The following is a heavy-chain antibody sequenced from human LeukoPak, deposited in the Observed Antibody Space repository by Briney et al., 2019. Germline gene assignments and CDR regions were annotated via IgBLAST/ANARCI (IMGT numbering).Heavy chain of an antibody. CDR2: IDWDDDK. CDR1: GFSLSTSGMC. V-gene: IGHV2-70*11. Sequence: ESGPTLVNPTQTLTLTCTFSGFSLSTSGMCVNWIRQPPGKALEWLARIDWDDDKYYNTSLKTRLTISKDTSKNQVVLTMTNMDPVDTATYYCARMQRTAPGRGYYYYAMDVWGQGTTVTVSS. D-gene: IGHD6-13*01. J-gene: IGHJ6*02. CDR3: ARMQRTAPGRGYYYYAMDV.